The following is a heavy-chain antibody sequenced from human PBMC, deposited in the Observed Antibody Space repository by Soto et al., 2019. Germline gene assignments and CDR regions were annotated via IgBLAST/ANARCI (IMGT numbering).Heavy chain of an antibody. J-gene: IGHJ5*02. V-gene: IGHV1-2*04. CDR1: GYTFTGYY. CDR2: INPNSGGT. CDR3: ARDSSPSILSARFDP. Sequence: VASVKVSCKASGYTFTGYYMHWVRQAPGQGLEWMGWINPNSGGTNYAQKFQGWVTMTRDTSISTAYMELSRLRSDDTAVYYCARDSSPSILSARFDPWGQGTLVTVSS.